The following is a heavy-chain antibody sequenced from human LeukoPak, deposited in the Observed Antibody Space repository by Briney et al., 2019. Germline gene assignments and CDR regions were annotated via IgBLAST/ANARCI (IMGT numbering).Heavy chain of an antibody. V-gene: IGHV3-21*01. CDR1: GFTFSSYS. J-gene: IGHJ4*02. CDR2: ISSSGSYI. Sequence: PGGSLRLSCAASGFTFSSYSVNWVRQAPGKGLAGVSSISSSGSYIYYADSVKGRFTFSRDNAKNSLYLQMNSLRAEDTAVYYCARGSGVQVWSSLDYWGQGTLVTVSS. CDR3: ARGSGVQVWSSLDY. D-gene: IGHD5-18*01.